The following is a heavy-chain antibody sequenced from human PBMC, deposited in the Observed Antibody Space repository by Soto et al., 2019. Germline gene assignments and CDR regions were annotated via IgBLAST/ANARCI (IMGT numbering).Heavy chain of an antibody. V-gene: IGHV1-46*02. Sequence: QVQLVQSGAEVRKPGASVRLSCETSGYNFNQYYIHWVRQAPGQGLEWMGIINLRGGTTEYAPKFRGRVPVTGDTSTSTAYMQWSSLRPDDTAVYFCARGPDDSDVPRWDYWGQGTLVTVSS. CDR2: INLRGGTT. CDR3: ARGPDDSDVPRWDY. CDR1: GYNFNQYY. J-gene: IGHJ4*02. D-gene: IGHD4-17*01.